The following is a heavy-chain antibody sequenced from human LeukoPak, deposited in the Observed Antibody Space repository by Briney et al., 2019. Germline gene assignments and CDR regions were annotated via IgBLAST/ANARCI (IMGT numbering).Heavy chain of an antibody. CDR2: IYYSGTT. V-gene: IGHV4-39*07. Sequence: SETLSLTCTVSGGSISSSSYYWGWIRQPPGKGLEWIGSIYYSGTTSYNPSLKSRVTISVDTSKNQFSLKLSSVTAADTAVYYCARDSSGWYKFDYWGQGTLVTVSS. D-gene: IGHD6-19*01. CDR1: GGSISSSSYY. CDR3: ARDSSGWYKFDY. J-gene: IGHJ4*02.